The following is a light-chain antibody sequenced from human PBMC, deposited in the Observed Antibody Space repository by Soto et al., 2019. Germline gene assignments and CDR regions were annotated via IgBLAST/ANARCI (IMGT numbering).Light chain of an antibody. Sequence: EVVLTQSPDTLSLFPGERATLSCRASQRVSSTYFAWYRQKPGQPPSLLIYGASNRATGVPDRFSGSGSGTDFTLTISRLEPEDFAVYYCQQYGSSPPGFTFGPGTTVESK. CDR2: GAS. CDR1: QRVSSTY. CDR3: QQYGSSPPGFT. J-gene: IGKJ3*01. V-gene: IGKV3-20*01.